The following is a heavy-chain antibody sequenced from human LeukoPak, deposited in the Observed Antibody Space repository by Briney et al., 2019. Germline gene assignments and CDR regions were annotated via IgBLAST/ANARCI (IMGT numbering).Heavy chain of an antibody. Sequence: PSETLSLTCAVYGGSFSGYYWGWIRQPPGKGLEWIGEINHSGSTNYNPSLKSRVTISVDTSKNQLSLKLSSVTAADTAVYYCARAARRGFDYWGQGTLVTVSS. CDR1: GGSFSGYY. J-gene: IGHJ4*02. V-gene: IGHV4-34*01. CDR3: ARAARRGFDY. CDR2: INHSGST. D-gene: IGHD6-6*01.